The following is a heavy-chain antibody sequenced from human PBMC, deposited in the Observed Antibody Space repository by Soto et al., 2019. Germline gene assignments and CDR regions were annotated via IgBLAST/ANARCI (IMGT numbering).Heavy chain of an antibody. CDR1: GFTFDDYT. D-gene: IGHD1-26*01. J-gene: IGHJ4*02. Sequence: GGSLRLCCAASGFTFDDYTMHWVRQAPGKGLEWVSLISWDGGSTYYADSVKGRFTISRDNSKNSLYLQMNSLRTEDTALYYCARDSHSGKAYWGQGTLVTVSS. CDR3: ARDSHSGKAY. CDR2: ISWDGGST. V-gene: IGHV3-43*01.